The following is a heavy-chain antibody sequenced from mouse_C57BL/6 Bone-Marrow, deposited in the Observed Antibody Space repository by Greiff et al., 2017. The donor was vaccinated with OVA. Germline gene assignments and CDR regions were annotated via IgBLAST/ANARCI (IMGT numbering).Heavy chain of an antibody. V-gene: IGHV14-3*01. CDR3: AAIYYYYDERVY. D-gene: IGHD2-4*01. Sequence: EVMLVESVAELVRPGASVKLSCTASGFNIKNTYMHWVKQRPEQGLEWIGRIDPANGNTKYAPKFQGKATITADTSSNTAYLQLSSLTSEDTAIYYCAAIYYYYDERVYWGQVTTLTVSS. CDR1: GFNIKNTY. J-gene: IGHJ2*01. CDR2: IDPANGNT.